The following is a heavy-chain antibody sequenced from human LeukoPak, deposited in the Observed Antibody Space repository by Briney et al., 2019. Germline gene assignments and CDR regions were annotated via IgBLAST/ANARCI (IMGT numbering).Heavy chain of an antibody. CDR2: ISSGSGAM. Sequence: GGSLRPSCAASGFTFSAYSMNWVRQAPGKGLEWISYISSGSGAMYYADSVKGRFTISRDNAKNSLYLQMNGLRDEDTAEYYCARVGYSGSSGGDYWGQGTLVTVSS. CDR3: ARVGYSGSSGGDY. J-gene: IGHJ4*02. CDR1: GFTFSAYS. V-gene: IGHV3-48*02. D-gene: IGHD1-26*01.